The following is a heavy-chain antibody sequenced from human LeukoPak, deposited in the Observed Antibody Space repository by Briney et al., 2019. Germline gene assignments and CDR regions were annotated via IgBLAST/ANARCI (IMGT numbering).Heavy chain of an antibody. CDR2: IYDSGHT. D-gene: IGHD2-2*01. CDR3: ATTADQLTPLGY. CDR1: GGSFNSGGYY. J-gene: IGHJ4*02. V-gene: IGHV4-31*09. Sequence: SETLSLTCTVSGGSFNSGGYYWSWIRQHPGRGLEWIGYIYDSGHTNYNPSLKSRVTISVDKSKNQFSLKLSSVTAADTAVYYCATTADQLTPLGYWGQGALVSVSS.